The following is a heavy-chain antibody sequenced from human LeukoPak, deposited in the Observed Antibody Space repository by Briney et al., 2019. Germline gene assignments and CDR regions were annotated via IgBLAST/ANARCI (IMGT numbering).Heavy chain of an antibody. Sequence: PSETLSLTCTVSGGSISSYYWSWIRQPSGKGLEWIGYIYYSGSTYYNPSLKSRVTISVDTSKNQFSLKLSSVTAADTAVYYCARGESTEAFDIWGQGTMVTVSS. CDR3: ARGESTEAFDI. V-gene: IGHV4-59*06. CDR1: GGSISSYY. J-gene: IGHJ3*02. CDR2: IYYSGST.